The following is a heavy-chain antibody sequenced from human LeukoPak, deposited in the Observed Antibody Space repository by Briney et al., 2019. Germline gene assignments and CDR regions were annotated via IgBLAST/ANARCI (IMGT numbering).Heavy chain of an antibody. J-gene: IGHJ4*02. D-gene: IGHD2-2*01. V-gene: IGHV4-61*02. CDR3: ARGVVVPAAHFDY. Sequence: SETLSLTCTVSGGSISSGSYYWSWIRQPAGKGLEWIGRIYTSGSTNYNPSLKSRVTISVDTPKNQFSLKLSSVTAADTAVYYCARGVVVPAAHFDYWGQGTLVTVSS. CDR1: GGSISSGSYY. CDR2: IYTSGST.